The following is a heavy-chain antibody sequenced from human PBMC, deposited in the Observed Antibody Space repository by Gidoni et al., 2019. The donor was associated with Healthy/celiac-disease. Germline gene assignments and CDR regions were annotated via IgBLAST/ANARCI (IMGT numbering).Heavy chain of an antibody. CDR2: IYYSGST. CDR1: GGSISSSSYY. V-gene: IGHV4-39*01. CDR3: ASLSVLELRSPFDY. J-gene: IGHJ4*02. Sequence: QLQLQESGPGLVKPSETLSLTCTVSGGSISSSSYYWGWIRQPPGKGLEWIGSIYYSGSTYYNPALKSRVTISVDTSKNQFSLKLSSVTAADTAVYYCASLSVLELRSPFDYWGQGTLVTVSS. D-gene: IGHD1-7*01.